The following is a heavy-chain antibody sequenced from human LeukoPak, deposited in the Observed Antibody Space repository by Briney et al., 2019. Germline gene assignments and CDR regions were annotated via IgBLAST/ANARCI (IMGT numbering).Heavy chain of an antibody. V-gene: IGHV3-33*01. Sequence: PGGSLRLSCAASGFTLSSYGMHWVRQAPGKGLEWVAVIWYDGSNKYYADSVKGRFTISRDNSKNTLYVQMNSLRAEDTAVYYCAREGTTVTTYGMDVWGQGTTVTVSS. CDR3: AREGTTVTTYGMDV. J-gene: IGHJ6*02. D-gene: IGHD4-17*01. CDR2: IWYDGSNK. CDR1: GFTLSSYG.